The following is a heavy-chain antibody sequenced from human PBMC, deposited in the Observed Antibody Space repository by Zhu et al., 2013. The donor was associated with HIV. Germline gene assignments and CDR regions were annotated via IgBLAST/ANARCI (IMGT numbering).Heavy chain of an antibody. CDR3: ARDDCSSTSCYGEPRYYGMDV. Sequence: QVQLVQSGAEVKKPGSSVKVSCKASGGTFSSYAISWVRQAPGQGLEWMGGIIPIFGTANYAQKFQGRVTITADESTSTAYMELSSLRSEDTAVYYCARDDCSSTSCYGEPRYYGMDVWGQGTTVTVSS. D-gene: IGHD2-2*01. CDR2: IIPIFGTA. CDR1: GGTFSSYA. J-gene: IGHJ6*02. V-gene: IGHV1-69*01.